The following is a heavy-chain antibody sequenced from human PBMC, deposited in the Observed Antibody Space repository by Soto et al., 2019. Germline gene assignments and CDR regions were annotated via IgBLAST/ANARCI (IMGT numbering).Heavy chain of an antibody. CDR2: ISGSGGST. J-gene: IGHJ5*02. CDR3: AEEGSDIVVVPSAMWGNWFDP. CDR1: GFTFSSYA. V-gene: IGHV3-23*01. D-gene: IGHD2-2*01. Sequence: EVQLLESGGGLVQPGGSLRLSCAASGFTFSSYAMSWVRQAPGKGLEWVSAISGSGGSTYYADSEQGRFTISRDKSKRTLYLQVNSLRAEDTAVYYFAEEGSDIVVVPSAMWGNWFDPWGQGTLVTVSS.